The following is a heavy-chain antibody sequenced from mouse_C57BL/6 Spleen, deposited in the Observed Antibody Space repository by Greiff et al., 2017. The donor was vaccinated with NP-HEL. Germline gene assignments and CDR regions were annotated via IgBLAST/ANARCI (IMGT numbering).Heavy chain of an antibody. V-gene: IGHV5-17*01. Sequence: EVQLQESGGGLVKPGGSLTLSCAASGFTFSDYGMHWVRQAPEKGLEWVAYISSGSSTIYYADTVKGRFTISRDNAKNTLFLQMTSLRSEDTAMYYCARDTTVVARYFDVWGTGTTVTVSS. CDR1: GFTFSDYG. CDR2: ISSGSSTI. CDR3: ARDTTVVARYFDV. J-gene: IGHJ1*03. D-gene: IGHD1-1*01.